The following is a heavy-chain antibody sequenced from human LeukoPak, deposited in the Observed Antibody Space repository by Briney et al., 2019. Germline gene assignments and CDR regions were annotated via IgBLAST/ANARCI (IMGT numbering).Heavy chain of an antibody. J-gene: IGHJ4*02. CDR2: IYTGGST. CDR3: ARVSRMLGTSTLDN. Sequence: PGGSLRLSCAASGFAVSSNYMSWVRQAPGKGLEWVSVIYTGGSTYFTVSVNGSFTISRDYSKNTIYLEMNSLRVEETAVYYCARVSRMLGTSTLDNWGQGTLVTVSS. V-gene: IGHV3-66*01. CDR1: GFAVSSNY. D-gene: IGHD1-26*01.